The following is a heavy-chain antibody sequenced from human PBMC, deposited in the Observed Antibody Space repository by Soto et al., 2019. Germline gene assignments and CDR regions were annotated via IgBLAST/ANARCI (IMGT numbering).Heavy chain of an antibody. CDR1: GGSIISSNW. CDR2: IFHSGST. V-gene: IGHV4-4*02. CDR3: ARGSYYYDSSGYYYVGDFDY. Sequence: QVQLQESGPGLVKPSGTLSLTCAVSGGSIISSNWWSWVRQPPGKGLEWIGEIFHSGSTTYNPSLKSRGTISVANSKYQFSLKLSSVTAADTAVYYCARGSYYYDSSGYYYVGDFDYLGQGTLVTVSS. D-gene: IGHD3-22*01. J-gene: IGHJ4*02.